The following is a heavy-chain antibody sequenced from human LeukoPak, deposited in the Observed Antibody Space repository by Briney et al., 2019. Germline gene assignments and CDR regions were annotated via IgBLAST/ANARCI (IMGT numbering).Heavy chain of an antibody. CDR2: ISAYNGNT. CDR3: ARDERSFYDSSGYYYAREVSRADY. Sequence: GASVKVSYKASGYTFTSYGISWVRQAPGQGLEWMGWISAYNGNTNYAQKLQGRVTMTTDTSTSTAYMELRSLRSDDTAVYYCARDERSFYDSSGYYYAREVSRADYWGQGTLVTVSS. CDR1: GYTFTSYG. V-gene: IGHV1-18*01. J-gene: IGHJ4*02. D-gene: IGHD3-22*01.